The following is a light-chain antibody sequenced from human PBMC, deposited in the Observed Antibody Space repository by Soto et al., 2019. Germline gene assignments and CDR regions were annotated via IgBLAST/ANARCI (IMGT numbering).Light chain of an antibody. CDR1: QGINSY. Sequence: DIHLTQSPSFLSASVGDRVTITCRASQGINSYLAWYQQKPGKAPKLLIYGASTLQSGVPSRFSGSESGTEFTLTISSLQPDDFATYFCQQLNYYPRTFGGGTKVESK. V-gene: IGKV1-9*01. J-gene: IGKJ4*02. CDR3: QQLNYYPRT. CDR2: GAS.